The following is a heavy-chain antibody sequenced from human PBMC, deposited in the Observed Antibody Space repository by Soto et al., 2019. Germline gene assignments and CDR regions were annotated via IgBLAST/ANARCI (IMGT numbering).Heavy chain of an antibody. CDR2: INHSGST. Sequence: QVQLQQWGAGLLKPSETLSLTCAVYGGSFSGYYWSWIRQPPGKGLEWIGEINHSGSTNYNPSLTSRVTISVDTSKNQFSLKLSSVTAADTAVYYCARDAYYYDSSGYYYVGWYYFDYWGQGTLVTVSS. CDR3: ARDAYYYDSSGYYYVGWYYFDY. CDR1: GGSFSGYY. J-gene: IGHJ4*02. D-gene: IGHD3-22*01. V-gene: IGHV4-34*01.